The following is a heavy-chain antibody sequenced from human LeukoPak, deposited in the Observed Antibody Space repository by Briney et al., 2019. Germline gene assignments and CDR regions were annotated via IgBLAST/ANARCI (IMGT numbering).Heavy chain of an antibody. V-gene: IGHV3-30-3*01. J-gene: IGHJ5*02. CDR3: ARGLGTSDYVWGSYRYNGDWFDP. Sequence: RAGGSLRLSCAASGFTFSSYAMHWVRQAPGKGLEWVAVISYDGSNKYYADSVKGRFTISRDNSKNTLYLQMNSLRAEDTAVYYCARGLGTSDYVWGSYRYNGDWFDPWGQGTLVTVSS. CDR2: ISYDGSNK. D-gene: IGHD3-16*02. CDR1: GFTFSSYA.